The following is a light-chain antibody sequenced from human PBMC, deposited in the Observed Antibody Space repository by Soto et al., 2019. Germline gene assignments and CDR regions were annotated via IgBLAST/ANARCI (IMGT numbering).Light chain of an antibody. CDR3: HQYLTNSWT. V-gene: IGKV4-1*01. Sequence: IVMTQSPDSLAVSLGERATIGCKSSQSVLYSSNNKNYLAWYQQKPGQSTKLLIYWASIRECGVPDRFSGSGSGTDFTLTISNLQAEDVAVYYCHQYLTNSWTFGQGTRWIS. CDR1: QSVLYSSNNKNY. CDR2: WAS. J-gene: IGKJ1*01.